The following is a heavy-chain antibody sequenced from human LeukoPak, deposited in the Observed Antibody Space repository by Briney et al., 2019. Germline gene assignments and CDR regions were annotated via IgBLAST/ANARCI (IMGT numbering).Heavy chain of an antibody. Sequence: PSETLSLTCAVSSGSINSNWWSWVRQPPGKRLEWIGEIYHGGSTNYNPTLKSRVTISVDKSKNQFSLSLTSVTAADTAVYYCARDLGAPAATLCGMDVWGQGTTVTVSS. CDR1: SGSINSNW. D-gene: IGHD2-2*01. J-gene: IGHJ6*02. CDR2: IYHGGST. CDR3: ARDLGAPAATLCGMDV. V-gene: IGHV4-4*02.